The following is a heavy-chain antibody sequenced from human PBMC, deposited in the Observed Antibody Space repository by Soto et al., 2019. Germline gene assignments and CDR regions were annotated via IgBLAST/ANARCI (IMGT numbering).Heavy chain of an antibody. J-gene: IGHJ6*02. CDR3: AREFATVTTSYYYGMDV. V-gene: IGHV3-48*02. CDR2: ISSSSSTI. D-gene: IGHD4-4*01. CDR1: GFTFSSYS. Sequence: GGSLRLSCAASGFTFSSYSMDWVRQAPGKGLEWVSYISSSSSTIYYADSVKGRFTISRDNAKNSLYLQMNSLRDEDTAVYYCAREFATVTTSYYYGMDVWGQGTTVTVSS.